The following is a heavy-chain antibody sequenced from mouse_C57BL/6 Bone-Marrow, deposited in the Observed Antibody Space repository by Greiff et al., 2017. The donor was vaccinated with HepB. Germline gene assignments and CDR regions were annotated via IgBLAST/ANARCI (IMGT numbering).Heavy chain of an antibody. J-gene: IGHJ3*01. CDR2: IDPSDSYT. D-gene: IGHD2-2*01. Sequence: VQLQQPGAELVMPGASVKLSCKASGYTFTSYWMHWVKQRPGQGLEWIGEIDPSDSYTNYNQKFKGKSTLTVDKSSSTAYMQLSSLTSEDSAVYYCARENYGYDWAAWFAYWGQGTLVTVSA. V-gene: IGHV1-69*01. CDR3: ARENYGYDWAAWFAY. CDR1: GYTFTSYW.